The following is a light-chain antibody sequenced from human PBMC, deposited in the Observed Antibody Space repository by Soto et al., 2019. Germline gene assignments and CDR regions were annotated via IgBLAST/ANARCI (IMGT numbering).Light chain of an antibody. CDR3: QQYKSYSKLN. V-gene: IGKV1-5*01. CDR1: QSISSW. J-gene: IGKJ4*01. CDR2: DAS. Sequence: DIQMTQSPSTLSASVGDRVTITCRASQSISSWLAWYQQKPGKAPKLLIYDASSLESGVPSRFSGSGSGTEFTLTISSLQPDDFATYYCQQYKSYSKLNCGGGTKVDIK.